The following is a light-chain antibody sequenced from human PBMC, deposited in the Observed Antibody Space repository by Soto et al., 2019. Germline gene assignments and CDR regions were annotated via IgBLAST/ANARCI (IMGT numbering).Light chain of an antibody. J-gene: IGKJ2*01. CDR2: GAS. V-gene: IGKV3-15*01. CDR3: QQYNNWPPRT. Sequence: EIVMTQSSASLSVSPGETATLSCRASQSISNSLAWYQQKPGQAPSLLIYGASTRATGIPARFSGSGSGTEFTLPISILQSEDSALYYCQQYNNWPPRTFGQGTKLEIK. CDR1: QSISNS.